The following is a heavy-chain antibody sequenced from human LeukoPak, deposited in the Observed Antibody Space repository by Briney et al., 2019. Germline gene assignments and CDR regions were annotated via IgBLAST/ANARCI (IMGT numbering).Heavy chain of an antibody. V-gene: IGHV4-61*02. CDR1: GGSISSGSYY. J-gene: IGHJ4*02. D-gene: IGHD2-15*01. Sequence: SETLSLTCTVSGGSISSGSYYWSWIRQPAGKGLEWIGRIYTSGSTNYNPSLKSRVTISVDTSKNQFSLKLSSVTAADTAVYYCARRVVAAIGTYDYWGQGTLVTVSS. CDR2: IYTSGST. CDR3: ARRVVAAIGTYDY.